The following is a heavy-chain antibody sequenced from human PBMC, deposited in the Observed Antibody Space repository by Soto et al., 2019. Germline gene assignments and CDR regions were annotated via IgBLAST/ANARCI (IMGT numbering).Heavy chain of an antibody. CDR3: ARHLYSSTSDTQIDF. V-gene: IGHV5-51*01. CDR2: VYPGDSDT. D-gene: IGHD6-13*01. Sequence: PGESLKISCKASGYSFTNYWIGWVRQMPGKGLEWMGIVYPGDSDTRYSPSFQGQVTISADKSISTAYLQWSSLKASDTAMYYCARHLYSSTSDTQIDFWGQGTLVTVSS. CDR1: GYSFTNYW. J-gene: IGHJ4*02.